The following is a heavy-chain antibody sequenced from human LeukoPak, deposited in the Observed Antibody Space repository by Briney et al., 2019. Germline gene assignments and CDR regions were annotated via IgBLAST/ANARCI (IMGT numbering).Heavy chain of an antibody. CDR1: GFTFSNYW. CDR3: AKLDRSGWYCIDN. V-gene: IGHV3-74*01. D-gene: IGHD6-19*01. CDR2: INSDGSTT. J-gene: IGHJ4*02. Sequence: PGGSLRLSCAGTGFTFSNYWMHWVRQAPGKGLVWVSRINSDGSTTTYADSVKGRFTLSRDNAKNTLNLEMNSLRSEDTAVYYCAKLDRSGWYCIDNWGQGTLVTVSS.